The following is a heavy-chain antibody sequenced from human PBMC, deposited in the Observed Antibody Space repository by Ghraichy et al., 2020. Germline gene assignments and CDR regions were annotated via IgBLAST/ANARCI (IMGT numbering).Heavy chain of an antibody. Sequence: GGSLRLSCAASGFIFGSYYMTWVRQVPGKGLEWVSNIKHDDSEKYYVDSVKGRFTISRDNAKNSLYLQMNSLRPDDTAVYYCARGGYNYGSNPIDYWGQGTLVIVSS. D-gene: IGHD5-18*01. CDR1: GFIFGSYY. CDR2: IKHDDSEK. CDR3: ARGGYNYGSNPIDY. J-gene: IGHJ4*02. V-gene: IGHV3-7*04.